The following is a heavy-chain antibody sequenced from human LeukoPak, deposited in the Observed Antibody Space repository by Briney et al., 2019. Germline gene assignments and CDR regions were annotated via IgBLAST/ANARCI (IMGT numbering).Heavy chain of an antibody. V-gene: IGHV1-3*01. CDR1: GYTFTSYA. J-gene: IGHJ5*02. CDR3: EREQQLNWFDP. CDR2: INAGNGNT. Sequence: ASVKVPRKASGYTFTSYAMHWVRQAPGQRLEWMGWINAGNGNTKYSQKFQGRVTITRDTSASTAYMELSSLRSEDTAVYYCEREQQLNWFDPWGQGTLVTVSS. D-gene: IGHD6-13*01.